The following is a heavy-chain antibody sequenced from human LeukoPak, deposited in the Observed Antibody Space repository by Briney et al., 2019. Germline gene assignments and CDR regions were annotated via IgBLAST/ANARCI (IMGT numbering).Heavy chain of an antibody. CDR1: GGSFSGYY. D-gene: IGHD4-11*01. V-gene: IGHV4-34*09. CDR2: IYYSGST. CDR3: ARDLSVISAKGSAFDI. Sequence: SETLSLTCAVYGGSFSGYYWSWIRQPPGKGLEWIGYIYYSGSTYYNPSLKSRVTISVDTSKKQFSLKLSSVTAADTAVYYCARDLSVISAKGSAFDIWGQGTMVTVSS. J-gene: IGHJ3*02.